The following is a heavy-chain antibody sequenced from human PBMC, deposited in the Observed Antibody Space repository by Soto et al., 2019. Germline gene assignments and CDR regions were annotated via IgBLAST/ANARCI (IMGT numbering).Heavy chain of an antibody. CDR3: ARDGQLVWLGGRFGGGLDV. CDR1: GFTFSSYP. Sequence: PGGSLRLSCAPSGFTFSSYPMHWVRQSPGKGLEWVALISFDGSSKDYADTVKGRFTISRDNSKDTLFLQMNSLRVDDTAVYYCARDGQLVWLGGRFGGGLDVWGQGTKVTVSS. V-gene: IGHV3-33*05. D-gene: IGHD3-10*01. CDR2: ISFDGSSK. J-gene: IGHJ6*02.